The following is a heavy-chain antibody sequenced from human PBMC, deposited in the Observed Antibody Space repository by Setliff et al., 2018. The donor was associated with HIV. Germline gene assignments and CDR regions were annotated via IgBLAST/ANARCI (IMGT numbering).Heavy chain of an antibody. D-gene: IGHD1-26*01. CDR2: IRYDGSNK. V-gene: IGHV3-30*02. Sequence: PGGSLRLSCAASRFAFSNYGMHWVRQAPGKGLEWVAFIRYDGSNKYYADSVKGRFTISRDNSKNTLYLQMNSLRAEDTAVYYCAKDPLMWGGSYYYFDYWGQGTLVTVS. CDR3: AKDPLMWGGSYYYFDY. CDR1: RFAFSNYG. J-gene: IGHJ4*02.